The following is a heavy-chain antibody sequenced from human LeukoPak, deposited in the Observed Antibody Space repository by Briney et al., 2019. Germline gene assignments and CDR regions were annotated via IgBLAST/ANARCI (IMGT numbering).Heavy chain of an antibody. CDR1: GYSISSGYY. V-gene: IGHV4-38-2*02. J-gene: IGHJ4*02. D-gene: IGHD6-13*01. CDR3: ARGMSSSWYFGKYYFDY. Sequence: SETLSLTCTVSGYSISSGYYWGWIRQPPGKGLEWIGSIYYSGSTYYNPSRKSRVTISVDTSKNQFSLKLSSVTAADTAVYYCARGMSSSWYFGKYYFDYWGQGTLVTVSS. CDR2: IYYSGST.